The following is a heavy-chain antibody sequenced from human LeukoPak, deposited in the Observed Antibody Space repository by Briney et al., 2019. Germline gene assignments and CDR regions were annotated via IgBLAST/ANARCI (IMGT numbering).Heavy chain of an antibody. V-gene: IGHV1-69*05. J-gene: IGHJ3*02. CDR2: IIPTFGTA. Sequence: SVKVSCKASGGTFSSYAISWVRQAPGQGLEWMGRIIPTFGTANYAQKFQGRVTITTDESTSTAYMELSSLRSEDTAVYYCAREPYQLHGDAFDIWGQGTMVTVSS. CDR3: AREPYQLHGDAFDI. D-gene: IGHD2-2*01. CDR1: GGTFSSYA.